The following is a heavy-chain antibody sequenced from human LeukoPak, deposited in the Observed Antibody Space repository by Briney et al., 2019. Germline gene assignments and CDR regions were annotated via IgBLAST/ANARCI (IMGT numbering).Heavy chain of an antibody. CDR2: VYYSGNT. V-gene: IGHV4-59*12. CDR3: ARGRIRSVIAESISMIVGGAFDI. D-gene: IGHD3-22*01. Sequence: TSETLSLTCTVSGGSISTNYWSWIRQPPGKGLEWIGYVYYSGNTNYNPSLKSRVTISVDTSKNQFSLKLSSVTAADTAVYYCARGRIRSVIAESISMIVGGAFDIWGQGTMVTVSS. J-gene: IGHJ3*02. CDR1: GGSISTNY.